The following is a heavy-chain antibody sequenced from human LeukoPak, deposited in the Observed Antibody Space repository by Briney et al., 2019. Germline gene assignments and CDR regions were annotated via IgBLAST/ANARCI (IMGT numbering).Heavy chain of an antibody. J-gene: IGHJ4*02. V-gene: IGHV3-43D*04. D-gene: IGHD6-19*01. CDR3: AKDITPSYSSGPFDY. CDR2: ISWDGGST. Sequence: PGGSLRLSCAASGFTFDDYAMHWVRQAPGKGLEWVSLISWDGGSTYYADSVKGRFTISRDNSKNSLYLQMNSLRAEDTALYYCAKDITPSYSSGPFDYWGQGTLVTVPS. CDR1: GFTFDDYA.